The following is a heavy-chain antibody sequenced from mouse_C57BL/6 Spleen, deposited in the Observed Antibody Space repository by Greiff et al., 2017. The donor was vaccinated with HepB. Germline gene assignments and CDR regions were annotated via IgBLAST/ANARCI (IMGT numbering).Heavy chain of an antibody. CDR3: TGGAYYGSSYDY. J-gene: IGHJ2*01. D-gene: IGHD1-1*01. Sequence: EVKLMESGGGLVQPGGSMKLSCVASGFTFSNYWMNWVRQSPEKGLEWVAQIRLKSDNYATHYAESVKGRFTISRDDSKSSVYLQMNNLRAEDTGIYYCTGGAYYGSSYDYWGQGTTLTVSS. CDR2: IRLKSDNYAT. V-gene: IGHV6-3*01. CDR1: GFTFSNYW.